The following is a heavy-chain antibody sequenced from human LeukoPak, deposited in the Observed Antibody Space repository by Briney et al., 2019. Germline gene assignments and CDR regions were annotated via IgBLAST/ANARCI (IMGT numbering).Heavy chain of an antibody. V-gene: IGHV1-69*13. CDR1: GGTFSSYA. CDR2: IIPIFGTA. J-gene: IGHJ4*02. CDR3: ARRSSGWYGEGFDY. Sequence: SVKVSCKASGGTFSSYAISWVRQAPGHGLEWMGGIIPIFGTANYAPKFQGRVTITADESTSTAYMELSSLRSEDTAVYYCARRSSGWYGEGFDYWGQGTLVTVSS. D-gene: IGHD6-19*01.